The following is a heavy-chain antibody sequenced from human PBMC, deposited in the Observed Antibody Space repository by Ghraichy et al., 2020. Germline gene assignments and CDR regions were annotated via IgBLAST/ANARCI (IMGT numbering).Heavy chain of an antibody. J-gene: IGHJ4*02. Sequence: SETLSLTCTVSGGSISSYYWSWIRQPPGKGLEWIGYIYYSGSTNYNPSLKSRVTISVDTSKNQFSLKLSSVTAADTAVYYCARASQCSSTSCYTGRFDYWGQGTLVTVSS. CDR1: GGSISSYY. CDR3: ARASQCSSTSCYTGRFDY. CDR2: IYYSGST. D-gene: IGHD2-2*02. V-gene: IGHV4-59*08.